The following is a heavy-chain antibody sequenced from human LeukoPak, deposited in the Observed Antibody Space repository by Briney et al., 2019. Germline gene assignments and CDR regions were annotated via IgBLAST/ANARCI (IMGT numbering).Heavy chain of an antibody. CDR3: ARALAGGGSGSYRWFDP. J-gene: IGHJ5*02. V-gene: IGHV3-53*01. CDR2: IYSGGST. CDR1: GFTVSSNY. Sequence: GGSLRLSCAASGFTVSSNYMSWVRQAPGKGLEWVSVIYSGGSTYYADSVKGRFTISRDNSKNTLYLQMNSLRAEDTAVYYCARALAGGGSGSYRWFDPWGQGTLVTVSS. D-gene: IGHD3-10*01.